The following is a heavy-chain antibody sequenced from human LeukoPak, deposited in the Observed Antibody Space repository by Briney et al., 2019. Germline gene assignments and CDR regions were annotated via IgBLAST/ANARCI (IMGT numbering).Heavy chain of an antibody. CDR3: ARDYSRNSFDY. J-gene: IGHJ4*02. CDR2: IWYDGINN. V-gene: IGHV3-33*01. CDR1: GFTFSNYD. Sequence: GGSLRLSCAASGFTFSNYDMHWVRQAPGKGLEWVAVIWYDGINNYYADSVKGRFSISRDNSKNALYLQMNSLSAEDTAVYFCARDYSRNSFDYWGQGTLVTVSS. D-gene: IGHD6-13*01.